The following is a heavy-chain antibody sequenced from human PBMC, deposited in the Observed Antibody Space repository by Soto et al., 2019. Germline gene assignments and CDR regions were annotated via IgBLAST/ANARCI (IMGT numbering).Heavy chain of an antibody. V-gene: IGHV3-30-3*01. CDR3: ARDLLVVVPAATTYYYYGMDV. Sequence: GGSLRLSCAASGFTFSSYAMHWVRQAPGKGLEWVAVISYDGSNKYYADSVKGRFTISRDNSKNTLYLQMNSLRAEDTAVYYCARDLLVVVPAATTYYYYGMDVWGQGTTVTVSS. D-gene: IGHD2-2*01. J-gene: IGHJ6*02. CDR1: GFTFSSYA. CDR2: ISYDGSNK.